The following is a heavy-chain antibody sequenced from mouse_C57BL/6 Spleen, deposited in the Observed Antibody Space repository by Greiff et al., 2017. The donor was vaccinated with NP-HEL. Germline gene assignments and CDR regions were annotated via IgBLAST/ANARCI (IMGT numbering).Heavy chain of an antibody. CDR3: ARDYYVSSY. CDR2: ISDGGSYT. Sequence: EVQGVESGGGLVKPGGSLKLSCAASGFTFSSYAMSWVRQTPEKRLEWVATISDGGSYTYYPDNVKGRFTISRDNAKNNLYLQMSHLKSEDTAMYYCARDYYVSSYWGQGTTLTVSS. CDR1: GFTFSSYA. D-gene: IGHD1-1*01. V-gene: IGHV5-4*01. J-gene: IGHJ2*01.